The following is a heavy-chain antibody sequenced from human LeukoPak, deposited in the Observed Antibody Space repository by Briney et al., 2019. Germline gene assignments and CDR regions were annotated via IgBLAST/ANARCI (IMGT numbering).Heavy chain of an antibody. CDR1: GFTFSSYE. Sequence: GGSLRLSCAASGFTFSSYEMKWVRQAPGKGLEWVSYISSSGSTIYCADSVKGRFTISRDNVKSSLYLQMNSLRAEDTAVYYCARVGSSGWTPLSDYWGQGTLVAVSS. CDR3: ARVGSSGWTPLSDY. V-gene: IGHV3-48*03. J-gene: IGHJ4*02. D-gene: IGHD6-19*01. CDR2: ISSSGSTI.